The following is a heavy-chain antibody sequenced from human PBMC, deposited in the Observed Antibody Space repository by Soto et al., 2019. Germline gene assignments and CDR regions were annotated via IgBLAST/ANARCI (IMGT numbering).Heavy chain of an antibody. V-gene: IGHV3-33*05. CDR2: ISFDSRDK. Sequence: QVQLVESGGGVVQPGRSLRLSCAASGFTFSAYGIHWVRQAPGKGLEWVATISFDSRDKLYVDSMNGRLTISRENSRKTVYRQMDSLRAEDTAVYNCARVCGGDCGNAFDVWGQGTVVAGSP. J-gene: IGHJ3*01. CDR3: ARVCGGDCGNAFDV. CDR1: GFTFSAYG. D-gene: IGHD2-21*02.